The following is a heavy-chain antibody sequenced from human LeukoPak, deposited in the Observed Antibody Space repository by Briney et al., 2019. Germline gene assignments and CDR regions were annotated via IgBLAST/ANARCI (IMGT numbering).Heavy chain of an antibody. D-gene: IGHD3-22*01. CDR1: GGSISSYY. CDR2: ISYSGST. Sequence: SSETLSLTCTVSGGSISSYYWSWIRQPPGKGLEWIGYISYSGSTNYNPSLKSRVTISVDTSKNQFSLKLSSVTAADTAVYYCANYYDTSGFDYWGQGALVTVS. J-gene: IGHJ4*02. CDR3: ANYYDTSGFDY. V-gene: IGHV4-59*01.